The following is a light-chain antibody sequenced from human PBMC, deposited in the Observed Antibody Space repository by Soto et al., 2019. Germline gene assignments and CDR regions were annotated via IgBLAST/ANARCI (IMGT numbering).Light chain of an antibody. CDR2: GAS. J-gene: IGKJ1*01. V-gene: IGKV3-20*01. CDR1: QTVTSNY. CDR3: QQYDGSPST. Sequence: EIVLTQSPGTLSLSPGERATLSCRASQTVTSNYLASYQRKPGQAPMLLIYGASSRATDIPDRFSGSGSGTDFTLTITSLEAEDFAVYFCQQYDGSPSTVGQGTKVEIK.